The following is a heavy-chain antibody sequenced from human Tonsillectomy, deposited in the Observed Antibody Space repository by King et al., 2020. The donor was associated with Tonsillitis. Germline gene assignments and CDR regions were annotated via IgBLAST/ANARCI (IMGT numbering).Heavy chain of an antibody. J-gene: IGHJ4*02. CDR2: IYYRGST. V-gene: IGHV4-39*07. Sequence: QLQESGPGLVKPSETLSLTCTVSGGSISSSSYYWGWIRQPPGKGLEWIGSIYYRGSTYYNPSLQSRVTISVDTSKNQFSLKLSSVTAADTAVYYCARFYQSGSHIDYWGQGTLVTVSS. CDR3: ARFYQSGSHIDY. CDR1: GGSISSSSYY. D-gene: IGHD3-10*01.